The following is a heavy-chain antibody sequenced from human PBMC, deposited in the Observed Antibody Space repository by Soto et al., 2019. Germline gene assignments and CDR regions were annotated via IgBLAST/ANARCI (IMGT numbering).Heavy chain of an antibody. CDR3: ARFTTISEKWLDS. Sequence: QITLKESGPALVKPTQTLTLTCTFSGFSLTTSGVGVGWLRQPPGKAPEWLALISWDDDKRCSPSLKTRLTITKATSKNQVVLTMTNMDPVDTATYYCARFTTISEKWLDSWGHGTQVTVSS. CDR2: ISWDDDK. D-gene: IGHD3-22*01. V-gene: IGHV2-5*02. J-gene: IGHJ5*01. CDR1: GFSLTTSGVG.